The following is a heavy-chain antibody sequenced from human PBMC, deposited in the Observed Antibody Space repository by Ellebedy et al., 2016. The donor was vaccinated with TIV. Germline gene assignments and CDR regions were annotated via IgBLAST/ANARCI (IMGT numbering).Heavy chain of an antibody. V-gene: IGHV4-34*01. CDR1: GGSFSGYY. CDR2: VNQSGRT. J-gene: IGHJ4*02. Sequence: SETLSLTCAVYGGSFSGYYWSWVRQPPGKGLEWIGEVNQSGRTNYHPSLKSRVTISVDTSKNQFSLSLSSVTAADTAVYYCAEGRSGWYYFDYWGQGTLVTVSS. CDR3: AEGRSGWYYFDY. D-gene: IGHD6-19*01.